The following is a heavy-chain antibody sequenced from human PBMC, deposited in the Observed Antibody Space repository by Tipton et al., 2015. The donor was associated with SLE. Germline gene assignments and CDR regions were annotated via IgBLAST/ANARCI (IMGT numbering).Heavy chain of an antibody. CDR3: ARTSGSYMDY. CDR1: GGSVSSGSYY. J-gene: IGHJ4*02. V-gene: IGHV4-61*01. D-gene: IGHD3-10*01. Sequence: GLVKPSETLSLTCTVSGGSVSSGSYYWSWIRQPPGKGLEWIGEIYHSGSTNYNASLKSRVTTSVDTSKNQFSLRLSSVTAADTAVYYCARTSGSYMDYWGQGTLVTVSS. CDR2: IYHSGST.